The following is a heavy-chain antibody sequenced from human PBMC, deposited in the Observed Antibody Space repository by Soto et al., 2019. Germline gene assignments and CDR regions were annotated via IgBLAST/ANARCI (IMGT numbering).Heavy chain of an antibody. Sequence: GGSLRLSCAASGFTFSSYAMSWVRQAPGKGLEWVSAISGSGGSTYYADSVKGRFTISRDNSKNTLYLQMNSLRAEDTAVYYCAKDPRNAYSSGWWGGFRFDPWGQGTLVTVSS. J-gene: IGHJ5*02. CDR2: ISGSGGST. V-gene: IGHV3-23*01. D-gene: IGHD6-19*01. CDR1: GFTFSSYA. CDR3: AKDPRNAYSSGWWGGFRFDP.